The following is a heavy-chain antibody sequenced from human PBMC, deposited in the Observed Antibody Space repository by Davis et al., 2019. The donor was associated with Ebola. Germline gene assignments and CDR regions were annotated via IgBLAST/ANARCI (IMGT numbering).Heavy chain of an antibody. J-gene: IGHJ1*01. D-gene: IGHD6-19*01. CDR3: VRHGIAVAGTLDS. Sequence: GGSLRLSCKGSGYKFIAYWIGWVRQMPGKGLEWMGIIYPADSDTRYSPSFQGQVTISVDKSINTAYLQWSSLKVSDTGMYYCVRHGIAVAGTLDSWGQGSRVTVSS. CDR1: GYKFIAYW. V-gene: IGHV5-51*01. CDR2: IYPADSDT.